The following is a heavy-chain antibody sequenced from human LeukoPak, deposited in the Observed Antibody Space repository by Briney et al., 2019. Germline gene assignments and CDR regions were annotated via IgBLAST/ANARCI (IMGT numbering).Heavy chain of an antibody. CDR1: GGTFSSYA. J-gene: IGHJ4*02. CDR2: IIPIFGTA. D-gene: IGHD3-3*01. V-gene: IGHV1-69*13. Sequence: GASVKVSCKASGGTFSSYAISWVRQAPGQGLEWMGGIIPIFGTANYAQKFQGRVTITADESTSTAYMELSSLRSEDTAVYYCARDGYDFWSGYPYYFDYWGQGTLVTVSS. CDR3: ARDGYDFWSGYPYYFDY.